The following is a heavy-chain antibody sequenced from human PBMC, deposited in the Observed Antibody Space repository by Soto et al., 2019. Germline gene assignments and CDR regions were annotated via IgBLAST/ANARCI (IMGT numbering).Heavy chain of an antibody. CDR2: IYYSGST. Sequence: SETLSLTCTVSCGSISSYYWSWIRQPPGKGLEWIGYIYYSGSTNYNPSLKSRVTISVDTSKNQFSLKLSSVTAADTAVYYCARGVWLVLPYYFDYWGQGTLVTVSS. D-gene: IGHD6-19*01. V-gene: IGHV4-59*01. CDR1: CGSISSYY. CDR3: ARGVWLVLPYYFDY. J-gene: IGHJ4*02.